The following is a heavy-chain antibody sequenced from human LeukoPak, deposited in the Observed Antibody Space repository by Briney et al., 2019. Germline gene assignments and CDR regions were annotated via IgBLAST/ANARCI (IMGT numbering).Heavy chain of an antibody. CDR3: ARGGSSWSYAMDV. V-gene: IGHV4-59*11. Sequence: SETLSLTCTVSGGSIKSHYWSWIRQTPGKGLEWIGCIYENGSTYHNPSLKSRVTISVDMSKNQFSLKVSSVTAADTAVYYCARGGSSWSYAMDVWGQGTTVTVSS. J-gene: IGHJ6*02. CDR2: IYENGST. CDR1: GGSIKSHY. D-gene: IGHD6-13*01.